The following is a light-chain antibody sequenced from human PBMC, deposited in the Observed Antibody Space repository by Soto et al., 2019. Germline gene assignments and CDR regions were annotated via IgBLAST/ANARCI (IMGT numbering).Light chain of an antibody. J-gene: IGLJ2*01. CDR2: GNS. V-gene: IGLV1-40*01. CDR3: QSYDSSLSGSI. CDR1: SSNIGAHYD. Sequence: QLVLTQPPSVSGAPGQRVTISCTGSSSNIGAHYDVHWYQHLPGTAPKLLIFGNSHRPSGVPDRFSGSKSGTSASLAITGLQDEDEADYYCQSYDSSLSGSIFGGGTKVTVL.